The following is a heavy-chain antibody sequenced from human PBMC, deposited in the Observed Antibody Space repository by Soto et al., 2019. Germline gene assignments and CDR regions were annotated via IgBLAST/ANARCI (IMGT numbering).Heavy chain of an antibody. Sequence: SETLSLPCTVSGGSISSSSYYWGWIRQPPGKGLEWIGSIYYSGSTYYNPSLKSRVTISVDTSKNQFSLKLSSVTAADTAVYYCARHRGGITGTTGWFDPWGQGTLVTVSS. V-gene: IGHV4-39*01. J-gene: IGHJ5*02. CDR1: GGSISSSSYY. CDR3: ARHRGGITGTTGWFDP. CDR2: IYYSGST. D-gene: IGHD1-7*01.